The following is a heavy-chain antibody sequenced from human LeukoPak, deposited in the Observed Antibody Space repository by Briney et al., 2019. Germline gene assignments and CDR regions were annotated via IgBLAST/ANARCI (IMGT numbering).Heavy chain of an antibody. CDR1: GGSISSYY. V-gene: IGHV4-59*01. D-gene: IGHD2-15*01. CDR2: IYYSGST. CDR3: ARSVEGYCSGGSCYYYSYYMDV. Sequence: SETLSLTCTVSGGSISSYYWSWIRQPPGKGLEWIGYIYYSGSTNYNPSLKSRVTISVDTSKNQFSLKLNSVTAADTAVFYCARSVEGYCSGGSCYYYSYYMDVWGKGTTVTVSS. J-gene: IGHJ6*03.